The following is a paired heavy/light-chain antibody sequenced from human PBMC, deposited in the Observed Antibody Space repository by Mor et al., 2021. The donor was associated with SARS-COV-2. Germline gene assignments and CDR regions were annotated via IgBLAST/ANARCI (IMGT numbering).Heavy chain of an antibody. Sequence: EVQLLESGGGLVQPGGSLRVSCAASGFTFSSNTMSWVRQAPGKGLEWVSSISDSGGRTYYADSVKGRFTISRDNSKNTLYLQMNSLRAEDTAIYYCTKRRMIGVTESGDFEHWGQGTLVTVSS. CDR1: GFTFSSNT. J-gene: IGHJ4*02. CDR3: TKRRMIGVTESGDFEH. V-gene: IGHV3-23*01. CDR2: ISDSGGRT. D-gene: IGHD2-15*01.
Light chain of an antibody. J-gene: IGKJ4*01. Sequence: IVLTQSPATLSLSPGERATLSCRASQGVGSYLAWYQQKPGQPPRVLIYDTSNRATGIPARFSGSGSGTDFTLTISSLEPEDFAVYYCQQRANSLTFGGGTKVEIK. CDR2: DTS. CDR1: QGVGSY. V-gene: IGKV3-11*01. CDR3: QQRANSLT.